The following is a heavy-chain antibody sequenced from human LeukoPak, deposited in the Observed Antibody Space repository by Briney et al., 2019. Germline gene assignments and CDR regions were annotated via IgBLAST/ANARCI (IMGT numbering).Heavy chain of an antibody. CDR3: ARSDRYLSGGEWYFDL. D-gene: IGHD2-21*01. V-gene: IGHV4-59*01. Sequence: PSETLSLTCTVSGGSISSYYWSWVRQPPGKGLEWIGYIYYSGSTNYNPSLKSRVTISVDTSKNQFSLKLSSVTAADTAVYYCARSDRYLSGGEWYFDLWGRGTLVTVSS. CDR2: IYYSGST. J-gene: IGHJ2*01. CDR1: GGSISSYY.